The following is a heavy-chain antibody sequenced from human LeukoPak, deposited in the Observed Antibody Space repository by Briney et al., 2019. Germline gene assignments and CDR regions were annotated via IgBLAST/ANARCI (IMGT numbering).Heavy chain of an antibody. CDR3: ARGKAITIFGVVKQITFDY. V-gene: IGHV1-8*01. CDR1: GYTFTSYD. CDR2: MNPNSGNT. D-gene: IGHD3-3*01. J-gene: IGHJ4*02. Sequence: GASVKVSCTASGYTFTSYDINWVRQATGQGLEWMGWMNPNSGNTGYAQKFQGGVTMTRNTSISTAYMELSSLRSEDTAVYYCARGKAITIFGVVKQITFDYWGQGTLVTVSS.